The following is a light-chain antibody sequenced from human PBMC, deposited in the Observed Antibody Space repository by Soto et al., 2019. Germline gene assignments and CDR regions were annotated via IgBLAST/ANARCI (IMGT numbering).Light chain of an antibody. J-gene: IGKJ5*01. CDR3: QQDGTSETI. CDR2: GAS. V-gene: IGKV3-20*01. Sequence: IVLTQSPGTLSLSQGERATLSCRASQSVSSSYLAWYQQRPGQAPRLLIYGASSRATGIPDRFSGSGSGTDFTLTITRLEPEDVAVFYCQQDGTSETIFGQGTRLEIK. CDR1: QSVSSSY.